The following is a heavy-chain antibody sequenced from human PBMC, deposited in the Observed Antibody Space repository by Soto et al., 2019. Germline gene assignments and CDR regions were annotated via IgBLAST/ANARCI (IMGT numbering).Heavy chain of an antibody. V-gene: IGHV4-39*01. CDR3: ARLFSRRRPLIAAAGTYYFDY. CDR1: GGSISSSSYY. Sequence: SETLSLTCTVSGGSISSSSYYWGWIRQPPGKGLEWIGSIYYSGSTYYNPSLKSRVTISVDTSKNQFSLKLSSVTAADTAVYYCARLFSRRRPLIAAAGTYYFDYWGQGTLVTVSS. J-gene: IGHJ4*02. CDR2: IYYSGST. D-gene: IGHD6-13*01.